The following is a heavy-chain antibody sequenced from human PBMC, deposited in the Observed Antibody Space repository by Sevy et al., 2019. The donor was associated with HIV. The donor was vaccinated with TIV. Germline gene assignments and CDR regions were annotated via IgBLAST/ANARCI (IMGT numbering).Heavy chain of an antibody. CDR3: ARRRDGYNYVDY. J-gene: IGHJ4*02. CDR1: GYRFTSYW. V-gene: IGHV5-51*01. Sequence: GESLKISCKGSGYRFTSYWIGWVRQMPGKGLEWMGIIYPGDSDTRYSPAFQGQVTISADKPITTAYLQWSSLKASDTAMYYCARRRDGYNYVDYWGQGTLVTVSS. CDR2: IYPGDSDT. D-gene: IGHD5-12*01.